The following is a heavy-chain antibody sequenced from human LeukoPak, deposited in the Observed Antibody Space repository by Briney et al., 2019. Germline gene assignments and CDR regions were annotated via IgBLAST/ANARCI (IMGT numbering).Heavy chain of an antibody. J-gene: IGHJ5*02. Sequence: DPGGSLRLSCAASGFTVSNNYMTWVRQAPGKGLVWVSRINSDGSSTSYADSVKGRFTISRDNAKNTLYLQMNSLRAEDTAVYYCARDRIAAVNWFDPWGQGTLVTVSS. CDR2: INSDGSST. CDR1: GFTVSNNY. CDR3: ARDRIAAVNWFDP. D-gene: IGHD6-13*01. V-gene: IGHV3-74*01.